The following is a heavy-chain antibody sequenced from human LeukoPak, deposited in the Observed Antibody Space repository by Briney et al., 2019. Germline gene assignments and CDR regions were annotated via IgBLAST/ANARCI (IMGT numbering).Heavy chain of an antibody. Sequence: GASVKVSCKASGYTFTSYYMHWVRQAPGQGLEWMGIINPSGGSTSYAQKFQGRVTMTRDTSTSTVYMELSSLRSEDTAVYYCARIIAMTTVIGSFYYYGMDVWGQGTTVTVSS. V-gene: IGHV1-46*01. CDR1: GYTFTSYY. CDR3: ARIIAMTTVIGSFYYYGMDV. J-gene: IGHJ6*02. CDR2: INPSGGST. D-gene: IGHD4-17*01.